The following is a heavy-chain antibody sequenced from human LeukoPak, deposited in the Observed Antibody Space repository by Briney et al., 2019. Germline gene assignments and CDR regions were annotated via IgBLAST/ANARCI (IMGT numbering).Heavy chain of an antibody. CDR2: IWYDGSNK. D-gene: IGHD7-27*01. V-gene: IGHV3-33*01. CDR1: GFTFSSYG. J-gene: IGHJ4*02. Sequence: GRSLRLSCAASGFTFSSYGMHWVRQAPGKGLEWVAVIWYDGSNKYYADSVKGRFTISRDNSKNTLYLQMNSLRAEDTAVYYCARDSETGGRYYFDYWGQGTLVTVSS. CDR3: ARDSETGGRYYFDY.